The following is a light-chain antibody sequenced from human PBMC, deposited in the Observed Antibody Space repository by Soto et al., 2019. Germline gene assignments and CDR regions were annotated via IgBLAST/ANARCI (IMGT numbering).Light chain of an antibody. V-gene: IGKV3-20*01. J-gene: IGKJ1*01. Sequence: TQSAVAVYVCKRERATLSCTASQSVNNNVAWYQQKPGQAPRLLIYGASARATGIPDRFSGSGSGTDFTLTISRLEPEDFAVYYCAQDGSSAGTFGQGTKV. CDR2: GAS. CDR1: QSVNNN. CDR3: AQDGSSAGT.